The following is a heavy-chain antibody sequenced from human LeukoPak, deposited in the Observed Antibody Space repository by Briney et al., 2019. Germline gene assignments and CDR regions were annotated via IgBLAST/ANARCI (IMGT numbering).Heavy chain of an antibody. Sequence: SSETLSLTCAVYGGSFSGYYWSWIRQPPGKGLEWIGEINHSGSTNYNPSLKSRVTISVDTSKNQFSLKLSSVTAADTAVYYCARELYPYWYFDLWGRGTLVTVSS. CDR2: INHSGST. CDR3: ARELYPYWYFDL. D-gene: IGHD4-23*01. J-gene: IGHJ2*01. CDR1: GGSFSGYY. V-gene: IGHV4-34*01.